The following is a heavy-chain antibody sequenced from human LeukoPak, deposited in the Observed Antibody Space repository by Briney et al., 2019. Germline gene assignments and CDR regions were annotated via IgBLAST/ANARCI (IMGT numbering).Heavy chain of an antibody. CDR2: IYYSGST. CDR1: GASISRSSY. Sequence: NPSETLSLTCTVSGASISRSSYWGWIRHPPGKGLEGIGNIYYSGSTYYNPSLQSRVTISVDTSKNQLSLKLSSVTAADRDVYYCASGGTVAGTGDDYYYGMDVWGEGSTVTVSS. J-gene: IGHJ6*01. D-gene: IGHD6-19*01. V-gene: IGHV4-39*01. CDR3: ASGGTVAGTGDDYYYGMDV.